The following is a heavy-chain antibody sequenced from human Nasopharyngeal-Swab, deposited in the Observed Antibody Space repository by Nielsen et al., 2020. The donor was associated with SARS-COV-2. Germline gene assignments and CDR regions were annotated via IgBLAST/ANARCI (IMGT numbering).Heavy chain of an antibody. J-gene: IGHJ2*01. CDR2: IYYRGST. Sequence: GSLRLSCTVSGGSISSYYWSWIRQPPGKGLEWIGYIYYRGSTNYNPSLKSRVTISVDTSNNQFSLKLSSVTAADTAVYYCARFTSSDWYFDLWGRGTLVTVSS. V-gene: IGHV4-59*01. CDR1: GGSISSYY. D-gene: IGHD2-2*01. CDR3: ARFTSSDWYFDL.